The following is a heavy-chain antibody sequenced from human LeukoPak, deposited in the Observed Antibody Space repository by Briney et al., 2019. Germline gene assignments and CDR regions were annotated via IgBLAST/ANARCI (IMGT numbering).Heavy chain of an antibody. V-gene: IGHV4-38-2*01. CDR3: ARGPYYYYYMDV. J-gene: IGHJ6*03. CDR2: LYHSGST. CDR1: GYSISSGYY. Sequence: SETLSLTCALSGYSISSGYYWGWIRQPPGKGLEWIGSLYHSGSTYYNPSLKSRVTISVDTSKNQFSLKLSSVTAADTAVYYCARGPYYYYYMDVWGKGTTVTVSS.